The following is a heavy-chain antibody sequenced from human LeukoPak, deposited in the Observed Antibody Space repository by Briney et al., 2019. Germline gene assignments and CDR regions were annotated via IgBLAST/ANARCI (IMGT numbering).Heavy chain of an antibody. Sequence: PSETLSLTCTVSGGSISSYYWSWIRQPPGKGLEWIGYIYYSGSTNYNPSLKSRVTISVDTSKNQFSLKLSSVTAADTAVYYCARRRRYYDSSGHTDYWGQGTLVTVSS. D-gene: IGHD3-22*01. CDR3: ARRRRYYDSSGHTDY. CDR1: GGSISSYY. J-gene: IGHJ4*02. CDR2: IYYSGST. V-gene: IGHV4-59*12.